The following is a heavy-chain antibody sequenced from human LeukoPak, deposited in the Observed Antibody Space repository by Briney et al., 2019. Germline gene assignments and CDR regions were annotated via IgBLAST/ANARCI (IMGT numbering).Heavy chain of an antibody. Sequence: KPSETLSLTCAVYGGSFSGYYWSWIRQPPGKGLEWIGEINHSGSTNDNPSLKSRVTISVDTSKNQFSRKLSSVTAADTAVYYCAQLGVLRFLEWSFDYWGQGTLVTVSS. CDR1: GGSFSGYY. J-gene: IGHJ4*02. V-gene: IGHV4-34*01. CDR3: AQLGVLRFLEWSFDY. CDR2: INHSGST. D-gene: IGHD3-3*01.